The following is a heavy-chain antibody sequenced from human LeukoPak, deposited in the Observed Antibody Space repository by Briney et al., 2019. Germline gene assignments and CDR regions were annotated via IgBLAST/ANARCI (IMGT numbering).Heavy chain of an antibody. J-gene: IGHJ6*04. CDR2: ISYDGSNK. D-gene: IGHD3-10*02. CDR1: GFTFSNYA. CDR3: AELGITMVGGV. V-gene: IGHV3-30*04. Sequence: GRSLRLSCAASGFTFSNYAMHWVRQAPGKGLEWVAVISYDGSNKYYTDSVKGRFTISRDNAKNSLYLQMNSLRAEDTAVYYCAELGITMVGGVWGKGTTVTISS.